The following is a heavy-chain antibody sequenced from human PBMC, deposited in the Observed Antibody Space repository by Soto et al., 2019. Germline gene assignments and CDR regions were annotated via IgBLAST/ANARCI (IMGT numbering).Heavy chain of an antibody. J-gene: IGHJ5*02. V-gene: IGHV3-23*01. CDR2: ISGSGGST. Sequence: GGSLRLSCAASGFTFSSYAMSWVRQAPGKGLEWVSAISGSGGSTYYADSVKGRFTISRDNSKNTLYLQMNSLRAEDTAVYYCAKDLGYCSSTSCPPQGWFDPWGQGTLVTVSS. CDR3: AKDLGYCSSTSCPPQGWFDP. CDR1: GFTFSSYA. D-gene: IGHD2-2*01.